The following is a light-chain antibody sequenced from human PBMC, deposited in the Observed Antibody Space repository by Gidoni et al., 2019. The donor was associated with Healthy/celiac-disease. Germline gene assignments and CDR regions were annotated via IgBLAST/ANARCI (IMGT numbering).Light chain of an antibody. CDR3: QQYYSTPQT. J-gene: IGKJ3*01. V-gene: IGKV4-1*01. CDR2: WAS. Sequence: DIVMTQSPDSLAVSLGERATINCKSSQSVLYSPNNKNYLAWYQQKPGQPPKLLIYWASTRESGVPDRFSGSGSGTDFTLTISSLQAEDVAVYYCQQYYSTPQTFGPGTKVDIK. CDR1: QSVLYSPNNKNY.